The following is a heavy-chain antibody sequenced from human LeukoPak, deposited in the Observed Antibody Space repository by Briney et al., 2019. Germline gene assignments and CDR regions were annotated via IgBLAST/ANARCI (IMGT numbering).Heavy chain of an antibody. J-gene: IGHJ6*02. D-gene: IGHD2/OR15-2a*01. Sequence: ASVKVSCKVSVYTLTELSMHWVRQAPGKGLEWMGGFDPEDGETIYAQKFQGRVTMTEDTSTDTAYMELSSLRSEDTAVYYCATWTIEEGAEGMDVWGQGTTVTVSS. CDR3: ATWTIEEGAEGMDV. CDR1: VYTLTELS. CDR2: FDPEDGET. V-gene: IGHV1-24*01.